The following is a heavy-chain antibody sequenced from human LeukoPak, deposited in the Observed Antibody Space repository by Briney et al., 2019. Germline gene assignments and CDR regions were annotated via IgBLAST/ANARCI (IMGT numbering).Heavy chain of an antibody. V-gene: IGHV3-23*01. D-gene: IGHD4-23*01. CDR1: GFTFNNYA. CDR3: AKDQDYGGTADDPYDV. CDR2: ISGSADTT. J-gene: IGHJ3*01. Sequence: GGSLRLSCAASGFTFNNYAMFWVRQAPGKGLEWVSAISGSADTTYYADSVKGRFTMSRDNSKNTLYLQMNSLRAEDTALYYCAKDQDYGGTADDPYDVWGQGTMVTVS.